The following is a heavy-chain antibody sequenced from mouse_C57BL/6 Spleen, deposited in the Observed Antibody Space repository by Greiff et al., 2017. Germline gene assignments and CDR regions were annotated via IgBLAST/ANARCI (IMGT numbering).Heavy chain of an antibody. Sequence: EVQLQQSGPELVKPGASVKISCKASGYTFTDYYMNWVKQSHGKSLEWIGDINPNNGGTSYNQKFKGKATLTVDKSSSTAYMELRSLTSEGSAVYYCARGRAYSNDRLYYAMDYWGQGTSVTVAS. CDR2: INPNNGGT. D-gene: IGHD2-12*01. J-gene: IGHJ4*01. CDR1: GYTFTDYY. V-gene: IGHV1-26*01. CDR3: ARGRAYSNDRLYYAMDY.